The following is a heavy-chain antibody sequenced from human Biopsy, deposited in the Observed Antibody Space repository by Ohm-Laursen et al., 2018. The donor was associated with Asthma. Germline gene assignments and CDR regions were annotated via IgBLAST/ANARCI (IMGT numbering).Heavy chain of an antibody. V-gene: IGHV4-30-4*01. CDR2: VFWSGST. CDR1: GGYTGSSDHH. D-gene: IGHD4-17*01. J-gene: IGHJ6*02. Sequence: LQTLSLTCRVSGGYTGSSDHHWAWIRQAPGKGLEWIGFVFWSGSTHYSRSLERRVSISIDTATNEFSMKLWSVTPADTAVYFCARVVSYGDIYFGIDVWGPGNTVVVS. CDR3: ARVVSYGDIYFGIDV.